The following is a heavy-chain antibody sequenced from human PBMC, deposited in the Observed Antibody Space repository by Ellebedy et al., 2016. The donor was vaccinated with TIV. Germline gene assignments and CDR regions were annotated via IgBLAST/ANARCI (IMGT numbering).Heavy chain of an antibody. Sequence: MPSETLSLTCSVSGSSISSGYYWGWIRQPPGRGLEWIGSIYHSVYHSASTYYSPSLKSRVTISVDTSKNQFSLRLSSVTAADTAVYYCARDGAGRWDYWGPGTLVTVSS. CDR3: ARDGAGRWDY. D-gene: IGHD4-23*01. V-gene: IGHV4-38-2*02. CDR1: GSSISSGYY. CDR2: IYHSVYHSAST. J-gene: IGHJ4*02.